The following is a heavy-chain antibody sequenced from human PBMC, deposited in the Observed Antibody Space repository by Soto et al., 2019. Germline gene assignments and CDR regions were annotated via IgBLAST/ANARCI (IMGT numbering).Heavy chain of an antibody. CDR2: IYYSGST. V-gene: IGHV4-39*01. J-gene: IGHJ5*02. Sequence: SETLSLTCTVSGGSISSSNYYWGWIRQPPGKGLEWIGSIYYSGSTYYNPSLKSRVTISVDTSKNQFSLKLSSVTAADTAVYYCARAIYCSSTSCYFAYNWFDPWGQGTLVTVSS. D-gene: IGHD2-2*01. CDR1: GGSISSSNYY. CDR3: ARAIYCSSTSCYFAYNWFDP.